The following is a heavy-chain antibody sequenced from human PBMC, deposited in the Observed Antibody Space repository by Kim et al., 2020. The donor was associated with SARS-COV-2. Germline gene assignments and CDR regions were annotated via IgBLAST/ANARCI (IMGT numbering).Heavy chain of an antibody. V-gene: IGHV3-21*01. CDR3: AREGGGSSGWSWFDP. Sequence: GESLKISCAASGFTFSSYSMNWVRQAPGKGLEWVSSISSSSSYIYYADSVKGRFTISRDNAKNSLYLQMNSLRAEDTAVYYCAREGGGSSGWSWFDPWGQGTLVTVSS. CDR2: ISSSSSYI. D-gene: IGHD6-19*01. CDR1: GFTFSSYS. J-gene: IGHJ5*02.